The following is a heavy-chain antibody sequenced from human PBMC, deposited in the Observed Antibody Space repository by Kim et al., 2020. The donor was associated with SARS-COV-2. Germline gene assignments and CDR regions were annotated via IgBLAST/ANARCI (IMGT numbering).Heavy chain of an antibody. Sequence: GRVTITADESTSTAYMELSSLRSEDTAVYYCARAYITMVRGALQGGAFDIWGQGTMVTVSS. CDR3: ARAYITMVRGALQGGAFDI. D-gene: IGHD3-10*01. J-gene: IGHJ3*02. V-gene: IGHV1-69*01.